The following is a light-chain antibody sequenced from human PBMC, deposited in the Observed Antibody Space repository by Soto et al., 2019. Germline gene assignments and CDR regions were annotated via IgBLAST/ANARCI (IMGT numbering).Light chain of an antibody. CDR1: QSVSGN. CDR3: QQYNDWPRT. J-gene: IGKJ1*01. V-gene: IGKV3-15*01. Sequence: EVVMTQSPGTLSVSPGERASLSCRASQSVSGNLAWYQQTPGQAPRLLIHGASTRATGIPARFSGNGSGTELTLTISSLQSEDFAFYYCQQYNDWPRTFGQGTKVEIK. CDR2: GAS.